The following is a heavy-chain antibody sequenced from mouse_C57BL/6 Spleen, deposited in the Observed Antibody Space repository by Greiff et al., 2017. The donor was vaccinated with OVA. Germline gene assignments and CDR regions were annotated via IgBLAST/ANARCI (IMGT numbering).Heavy chain of an antibody. Sequence: VQLQQSGPELVKPGASVKISCKASGYAFSSSWMNWVKQRPGKGLEWIGRIYPGDGDTNYNGKFKGKATLTADKSSSTAYMQLSSLTSEDSAVYFCARSYDGYEGAMDYWGQGTSVTVSS. J-gene: IGHJ4*01. CDR1: GYAFSSSW. D-gene: IGHD2-3*01. CDR2: IYPGDGDT. CDR3: ARSYDGYEGAMDY. V-gene: IGHV1-82*01.